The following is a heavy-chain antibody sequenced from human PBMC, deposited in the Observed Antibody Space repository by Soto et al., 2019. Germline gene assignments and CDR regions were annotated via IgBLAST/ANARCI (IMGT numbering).Heavy chain of an antibody. CDR1: GFTFSSYW. CDR3: ATGLLHLGELSPIEYDAFDI. D-gene: IGHD3-16*02. V-gene: IGHV3-7*01. CDR2: IKQDGSEK. Sequence: GGSLRLSCAASGFTFSSYWMSWVRQAPGKGLEWVANIKQDGSEKYYVDSVKGRFTISRDNAKNSLYLQMNSLRAEDTAVYYCATGLLHLGELSPIEYDAFDIWGQGTMVTVSS. J-gene: IGHJ3*02.